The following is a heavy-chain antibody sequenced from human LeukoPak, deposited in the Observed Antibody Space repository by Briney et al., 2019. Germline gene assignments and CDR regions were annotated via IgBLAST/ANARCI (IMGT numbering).Heavy chain of an antibody. CDR1: GFTFSSYA. D-gene: IGHD3-10*01. Sequence: GGSLRLSCAASGFTFSSYAMRWVRQAPGKGLEWVSAISGSGGSTYYADSVKGRFTISRDNSKNTLYLQMNSLRAEDTAVYYCAKLGFFYLDYFDYWGQGTLVTVSS. CDR2: ISGSGGST. CDR3: AKLGFFYLDYFDY. V-gene: IGHV3-23*01. J-gene: IGHJ4*02.